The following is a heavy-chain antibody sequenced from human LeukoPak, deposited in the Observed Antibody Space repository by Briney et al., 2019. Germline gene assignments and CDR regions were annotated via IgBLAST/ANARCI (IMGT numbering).Heavy chain of an antibody. D-gene: IGHD3-22*01. CDR2: IKQDGGGK. CDR1: GFTFSNYW. V-gene: IGHV3-7*01. Sequence: GGSLRLSCAASGFTFSNYWMNWLRQAPGQGLEWVASIKQDGGGKYYVDSVKGRFTISRDNAKSSLYLQMNSLRAEDTAVYYCARGLHYYDSSGYYFSSYPYDYWGQGTLVTVSS. CDR3: ARGLHYYDSSGYYFSSYPYDY. J-gene: IGHJ4*02.